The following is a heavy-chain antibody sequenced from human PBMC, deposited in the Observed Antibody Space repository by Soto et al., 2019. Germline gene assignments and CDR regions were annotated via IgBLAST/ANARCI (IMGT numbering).Heavy chain of an antibody. CDR2: IIPIFGTA. V-gene: IGHV1-69*01. J-gene: IGHJ3*02. D-gene: IGHD1-7*01. CDR1: GGTFSSYA. Sequence: QVQLVQSGAEVKKPGSSVKVSCKASGGTFSSYAISWVRQAPGQGLEWMGGIIPIFGTANYAQKFQARVTITADESTSTADMELSSLRSEDTAVYYCAREGPYTYNWNSRAFDIWGQGTMVTVSS. CDR3: AREGPYTYNWNSRAFDI.